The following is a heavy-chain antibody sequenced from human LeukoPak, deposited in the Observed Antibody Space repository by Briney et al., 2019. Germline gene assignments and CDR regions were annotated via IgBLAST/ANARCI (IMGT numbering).Heavy chain of an antibody. CDR3: ARPSHLLGTPLYYFDY. J-gene: IGHJ4*02. V-gene: IGHV4-34*01. CDR1: GGSFSGYY. CDR2: INHSGST. Sequence: SETLSLTCAVYGGSFSGYYWSWIRQPPGKGLEWIGEINHSGSTNYNPSLKSRVTISVDTSKNQSSLKLSSVTAADTAVYYCARPSHLLGTPLYYFDYWGQGTLVTVSS. D-gene: IGHD1-14*01.